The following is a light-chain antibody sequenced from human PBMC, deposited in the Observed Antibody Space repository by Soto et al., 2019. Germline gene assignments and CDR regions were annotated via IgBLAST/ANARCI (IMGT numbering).Light chain of an antibody. V-gene: IGKV3-20*01. J-gene: IGKJ5*01. Sequence: EVVLTQSPATLSLSPGERATLSCRASQNVSSSYLAWYQQKPGQAPRLLIYGASSRATGIPDRFSGSGSGTDFTMTMSRLEPEDFEVYYCQQYGSSQTFGQGTRLEIK. CDR3: QQYGSSQT. CDR1: QNVSSSY. CDR2: GAS.